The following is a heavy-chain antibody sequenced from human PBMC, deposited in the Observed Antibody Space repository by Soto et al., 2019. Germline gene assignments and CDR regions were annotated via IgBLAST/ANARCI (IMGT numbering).Heavy chain of an antibody. Sequence: VQLVQSGAEVKKPGASVKVSCKASGYTFSRSGISWVRQAPGQGLEWMGWISTYNGDTNYAQKVQGRVTMTTDTSTSTAFIELMSLSSDDTAVYYWARSGSVPDYYYGLDVWGQGTTVTVSS. V-gene: IGHV1-18*01. CDR3: ARSGSVPDYYYGLDV. J-gene: IGHJ6*02. CDR1: GYTFSRSG. D-gene: IGHD1-26*01. CDR2: ISTYNGDT.